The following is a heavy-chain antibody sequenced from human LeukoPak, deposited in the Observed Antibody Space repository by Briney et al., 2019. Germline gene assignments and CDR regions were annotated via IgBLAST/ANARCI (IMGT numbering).Heavy chain of an antibody. V-gene: IGHV4-61*05. D-gene: IGHD6-6*01. CDR3: ARARGSFDY. CDR2: IYYSGST. Sequence: SETLSLTCTVSGGSISSSSYYWGWIRQPPGKGLEWIGYIYYSGSTNYNPSLKSRVTISVDTSKNQFSLKLSSVTAADTAVYYCARARGSFDYWGQGTLVTVSS. J-gene: IGHJ4*02. CDR1: GGSISSSSYY.